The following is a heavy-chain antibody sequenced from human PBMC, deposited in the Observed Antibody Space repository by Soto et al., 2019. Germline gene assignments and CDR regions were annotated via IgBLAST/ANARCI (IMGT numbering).Heavy chain of an antibody. J-gene: IGHJ4*02. CDR2: IKGNGSRK. V-gene: IGHV3-7*01. CDR1: GFTFSSYA. D-gene: IGHD4-17*01. CDR3: MTSVTTHDY. Sequence: HPGGSLRLSCAASGFTFSSYAMSLVRQAPGKGLEWVATIKGNGSRKNYVDSVKGRFTISRDNAKNPLYLQMSSLRAEDTAVYYCMTSVTTHDYWGQGTLVTVSX.